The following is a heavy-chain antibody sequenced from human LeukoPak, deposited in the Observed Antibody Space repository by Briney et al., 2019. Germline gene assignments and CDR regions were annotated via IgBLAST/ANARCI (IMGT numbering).Heavy chain of an antibody. CDR2: INPNSGGT. V-gene: IGHV1-2*06. D-gene: IGHD6-13*01. CDR1: GYTFTGYY. Sequence: ASVKVSCKASGYTFTGYYMHWVRQAPGQGLEWMGRINPNSGGTNYAQKFQGRVTMTRDTSISTAYMELSRLRSDETAVYYCARQEANRAAADAYWGQGTLVTVSS. J-gene: IGHJ4*02. CDR3: ARQEANRAAADAY.